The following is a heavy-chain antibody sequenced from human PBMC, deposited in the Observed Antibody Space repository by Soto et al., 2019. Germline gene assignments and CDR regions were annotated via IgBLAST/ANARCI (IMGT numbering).Heavy chain of an antibody. CDR2: IYYSGST. D-gene: IGHD3-9*01. Sequence: SSETLSLTCTVSGGSISSYYWSWIRQPPGKGLEWIGYIYYSGSTNYNPSLKSRVTISVDTSKNQFSLKLSSVTAADTAVYYCARVGIGTGSYYYYGMDVWGQGTTVTSP. V-gene: IGHV4-59*01. CDR1: GGSISSYY. J-gene: IGHJ6*02. CDR3: ARVGIGTGSYYYYGMDV.